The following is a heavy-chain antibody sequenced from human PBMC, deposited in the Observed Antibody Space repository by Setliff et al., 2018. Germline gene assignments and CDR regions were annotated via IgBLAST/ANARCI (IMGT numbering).Heavy chain of an antibody. Sequence: LRLSCAASGFTFSSSSMTWVRQAPGKGLEWVSAINSGGSSTYYADSVKGRFTISRDNSKNTLYLQMNSLRAEDTAIYSCAKFSSVPGSRFFDYWGQGALVTV. J-gene: IGHJ4*02. CDR3: AKFSSVPGSRFFDY. CDR1: GFTFSSSS. D-gene: IGHD2-2*01. CDR2: INSGGSST. V-gene: IGHV3-23*01.